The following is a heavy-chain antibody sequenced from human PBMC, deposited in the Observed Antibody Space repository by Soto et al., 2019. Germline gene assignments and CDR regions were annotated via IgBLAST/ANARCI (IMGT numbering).Heavy chain of an antibody. J-gene: IGHJ4*02. CDR2: LTYDGSFQ. D-gene: IGHD1-7*01. Sequence: PGGSLRLSCQASGFNFDNYGMHWVRQAPGKGLEWVAVLTYDGSFQYYADSVKGRFTISRDNSKTTLSLHLNTLKPEDTAVYHCAKDRVGGTFYTPLAFWGQGTLVTVSS. CDR1: GFNFDNYG. V-gene: IGHV3-30*18. CDR3: AKDRVGGTFYTPLAF.